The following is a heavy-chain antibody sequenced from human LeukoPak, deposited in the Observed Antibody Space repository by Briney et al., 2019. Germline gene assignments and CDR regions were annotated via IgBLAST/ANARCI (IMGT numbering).Heavy chain of an antibody. Sequence: GESLRLSCAASGFTFSSYSLNWVRQTPGKGLEWVSYISSDSRMVNYADSVKGRFAIYRDNAKNSLYLQMNSLRVEDTAVYYCVRDYSGSGPNMDVWGKGTTVTVSS. V-gene: IGHV3-48*04. D-gene: IGHD3-10*01. CDR1: GFTFSSYS. CDR3: VRDYSGSGPNMDV. J-gene: IGHJ6*03. CDR2: ISSDSRMV.